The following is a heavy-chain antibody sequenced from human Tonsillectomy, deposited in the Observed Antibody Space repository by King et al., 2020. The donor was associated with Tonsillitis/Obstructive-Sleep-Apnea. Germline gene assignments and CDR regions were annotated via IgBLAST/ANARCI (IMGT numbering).Heavy chain of an antibody. J-gene: IGHJ4*02. V-gene: IGHV2-5*02. D-gene: IGHD3-10*01. CDR2: IYWDDDK. CDR3: ARTYYYGSGSYSLDY. CDR1: GFSLSTSGVG. Sequence: ITLKESGPTLVKPTQTLTLTCTFSGFSLSTSGVGVGWIRQPPGKALEWLALIYWDDDKRYSPSLKSRLTITKDTSKNQVVLTMTNMDPVDTATYYCARTYYYGSGSYSLDYWGQGTLVTVSS.